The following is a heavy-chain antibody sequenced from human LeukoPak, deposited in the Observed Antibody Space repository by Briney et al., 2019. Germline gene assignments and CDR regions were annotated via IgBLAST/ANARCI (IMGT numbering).Heavy chain of an antibody. V-gene: IGHV4-34*01. J-gene: IGHJ3*02. D-gene: IGHD3-10*01. Sequence: KASETLSLTCAVYGGSFSGYYWSWIRQPPGKGLEWIGEINHSGSTNYNPSLKSRVTISVDTSKNQFSLKLGSVTAADTAVYYCARPNYYGSGFNAFDIWGQGTMVTVSS. CDR2: INHSGST. CDR3: ARPNYYGSGFNAFDI. CDR1: GGSFSGYY.